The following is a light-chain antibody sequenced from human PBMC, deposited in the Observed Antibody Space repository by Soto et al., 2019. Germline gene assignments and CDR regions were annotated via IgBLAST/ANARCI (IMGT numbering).Light chain of an antibody. CDR2: EVS. CDR3: YPYAGSNHWV. V-gene: IGLV2-8*01. J-gene: IGLJ3*02. CDR1: SSDVGGYNY. Sequence: QSALTQPASVSGSPGQSITISCTGTSSDVGGYNYVSWYQQHPGEAPKLMIYEVSKRPSGVPDRFSGSKSGNTASLTVSGHQAEDESDYYRYPYAGSNHWVFRGGTKLTVL.